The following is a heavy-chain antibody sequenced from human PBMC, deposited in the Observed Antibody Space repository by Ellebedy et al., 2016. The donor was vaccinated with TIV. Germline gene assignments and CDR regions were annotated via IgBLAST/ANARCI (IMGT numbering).Heavy chain of an antibody. D-gene: IGHD3-22*01. CDR1: GFTFRSYA. CDR3: AKGRGGGSDSSAPRYYFDY. CDR2: ISHTGSRT. J-gene: IGHJ4*02. Sequence: PGGSLRLSCAASGFTFRSYAMSRVRQAPGKGLEWVSTISHTGSRTYYADSVEGRFTISRDTSKKTLYLQMNSLRAEDTAIYYCAKGRGGGSDSSAPRYYFDYWGLGTLVTVSS. V-gene: IGHV3-23*01.